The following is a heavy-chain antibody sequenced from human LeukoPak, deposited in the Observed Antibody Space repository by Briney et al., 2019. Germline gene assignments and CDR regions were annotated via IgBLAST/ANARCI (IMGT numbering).Heavy chain of an antibody. V-gene: IGHV1-18*01. CDR1: GYTFTNYG. CDR2: ISAYNGNT. J-gene: IGHJ6*03. Sequence: GASVKVSCKASGYTFTNYGISWVRQAPGQGLEWMGWISAYNGNTNYAQKLQGRVTMTTDTSTSTAYMELRSLRSDDTAVYYCARSYRGYYYYYMDVWGKGTTVTVSS. D-gene: IGHD1-26*01. CDR3: ARSYRGYYYYYMDV.